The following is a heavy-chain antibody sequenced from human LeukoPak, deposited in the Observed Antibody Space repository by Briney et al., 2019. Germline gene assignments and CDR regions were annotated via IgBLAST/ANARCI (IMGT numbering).Heavy chain of an antibody. D-gene: IGHD7-27*01. J-gene: IGHJ4*02. CDR3: AKVRTGDNYFDY. Sequence: GGSLRLSCAASGFTFSSYAMSWVRQAPGKGLEWVSAISGSGGSTYYADSVKGRSTISRDNSKNTLYLQMNSLRAEDTAVYYCAKVRTGDNYFDYWGQGTLVTVSS. CDR1: GFTFSSYA. CDR2: ISGSGGST. V-gene: IGHV3-23*01.